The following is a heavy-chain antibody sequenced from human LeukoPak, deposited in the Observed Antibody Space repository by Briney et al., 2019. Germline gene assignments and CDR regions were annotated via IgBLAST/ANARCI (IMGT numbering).Heavy chain of an antibody. J-gene: IGHJ3*02. CDR1: GFTFSTYW. CDR3: ARNGIGGAFDI. CDR2: ISSDGSYT. D-gene: IGHD1-1*01. V-gene: IGHV3-74*01. Sequence: GGSLRLSCSASGFTFSTYWMHWVRQPPGKGLVWVSRISSDGSYTNYADSVKGRFTVSRDNAKNTVYLQMNSLRAEDTAIYYCARNGIGGAFDIWGQGTMVTVSS.